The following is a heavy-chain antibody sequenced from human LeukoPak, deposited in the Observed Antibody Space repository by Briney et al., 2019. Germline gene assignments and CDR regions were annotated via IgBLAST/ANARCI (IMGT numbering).Heavy chain of an antibody. CDR1: GFTFSSYG. D-gene: IGHD3-10*01. CDR3: ARGLNSYGSGSFPY. Sequence: GGSLRLSCAASGFTFSSYGMHWVRQAPGKGLEWVAVIWYDGSNRYYADSVKGRFTISRDNSKNTLYLQMNSLRAEDTAVYYCARGLNSYGSGSFPYWGQGTLVTVSS. V-gene: IGHV3-33*01. CDR2: IWYDGSNR. J-gene: IGHJ4*02.